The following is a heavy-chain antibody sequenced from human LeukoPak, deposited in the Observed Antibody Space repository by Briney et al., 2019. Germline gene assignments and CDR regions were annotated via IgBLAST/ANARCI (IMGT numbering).Heavy chain of an antibody. Sequence: PGGSLRLSCAASGFTFSSHAMNWVRQAPGKGLEWVSGISGSGSSTYYADSVKGRFTISRDNSKNTLYLQMNSLRPEDTAVYYCAKHTSGGWYEGSDYWGQGILVTVSS. CDR3: AKHTSGGWYEGSDY. D-gene: IGHD6-19*01. V-gene: IGHV3-23*01. J-gene: IGHJ4*02. CDR2: ISGSGSST. CDR1: GFTFSSHA.